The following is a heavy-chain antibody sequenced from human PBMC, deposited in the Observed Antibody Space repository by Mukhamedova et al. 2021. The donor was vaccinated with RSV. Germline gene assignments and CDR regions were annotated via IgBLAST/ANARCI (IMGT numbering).Heavy chain of an antibody. Sequence: GKGLVWVSRLNSDASHTTYADSVKGRLTVSRDNAKNTLYLQMNSLRAEDTAVYYCVSSSGSNSYFDSWGQGTLVTVSS. CDR3: VSSSGSNSYFDS. D-gene: IGHD4-23*01. V-gene: IGHV3-74*03. J-gene: IGHJ4*02. CDR2: LNSDASHT.